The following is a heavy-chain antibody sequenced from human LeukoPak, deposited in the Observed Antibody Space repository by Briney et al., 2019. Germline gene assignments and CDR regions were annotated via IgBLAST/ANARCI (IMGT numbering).Heavy chain of an antibody. V-gene: IGHV4-34*01. CDR3: ARGWDTAGTGWFDP. J-gene: IGHJ5*02. D-gene: IGHD1-1*01. Sequence: PSETLSLTCAVYGGSFSGYYWSWIRQPPGKGLEWIGEINHSGSTNYNPSLKSRVTISVDTSKNQFSLKLSSVTAADTAVYYCARGWDTAGTGWFDPWGQGTLVTVSS. CDR1: GGSFSGYY. CDR2: INHSGST.